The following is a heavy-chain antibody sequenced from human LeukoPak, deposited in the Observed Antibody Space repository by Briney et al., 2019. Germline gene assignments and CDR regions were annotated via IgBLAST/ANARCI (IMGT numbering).Heavy chain of an antibody. J-gene: IGHJ4*02. V-gene: IGHV1-2*06. CDR1: GYSFTGYY. CDR2: ISPNSGGT. Sequence: ASVKVSCKASGYSFTGYYIHWVRQAPGQGLEWMGRISPNSGGTNYAQKFQGRVTMTRDTSISTAYMEVSRVRSDDTAVYYCARGASDCSGGSCYPTLFDYWGQGTLVTVSS. CDR3: ARGASDCSGGSCYPTLFDY. D-gene: IGHD2-15*01.